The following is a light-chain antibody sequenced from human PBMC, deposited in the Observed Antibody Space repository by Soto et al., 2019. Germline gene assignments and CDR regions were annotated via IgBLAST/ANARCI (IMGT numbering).Light chain of an antibody. CDR2: GAS. J-gene: IGKJ5*01. CDR1: QSVSGAY. CDR3: QQYGGSVPIT. Sequence: EIVLTQSPGTLSLSPGERATLSCRASQSVSGAYLAWYQQKPGQAPRLLISGASSRATGIPDRFSGSGSGTDFSLTISGLEPEDFAVYYCQQYGGSVPITFGQGTRLDIK. V-gene: IGKV3-20*01.